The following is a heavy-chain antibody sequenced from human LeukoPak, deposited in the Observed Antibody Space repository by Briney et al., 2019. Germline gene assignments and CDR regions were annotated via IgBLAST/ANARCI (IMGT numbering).Heavy chain of an antibody. CDR3: ARVRPVYGSGKPPGAFDI. CDR2: IKQDGSEI. CDR1: GFTFSNYW. V-gene: IGHV3-7*01. D-gene: IGHD3-10*01. J-gene: IGHJ3*02. Sequence: GGSLRLSCAASGFTFSNYWMSWVRQAPGKGLEWVANIKQDGSEIYSVDSVKGRFTISRDNAKNSLYLQMNSLRAEDTAVYYCARVRPVYGSGKPPGAFDIWGQGTMVTVSS.